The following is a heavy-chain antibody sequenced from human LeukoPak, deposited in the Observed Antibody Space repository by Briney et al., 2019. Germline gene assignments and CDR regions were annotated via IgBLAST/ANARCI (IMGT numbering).Heavy chain of an antibody. CDR1: GFTFSTYG. V-gene: IGHV3-30*02. Sequence: GGSLRLSCAASGFTFSTYGMHWVRQAPGKGLEWVAFIRYDGTNQYYADSVKGRFTISRDNAQNTLYLQMNSLRVEDTAVYYCTRGGVDYWGQGTLVTVSS. CDR3: TRGGVDY. J-gene: IGHJ4*02. CDR2: IRYDGTNQ.